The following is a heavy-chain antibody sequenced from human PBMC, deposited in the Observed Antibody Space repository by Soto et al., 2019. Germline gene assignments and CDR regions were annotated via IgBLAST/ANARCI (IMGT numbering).Heavy chain of an antibody. CDR2: ISYSGDKT. CDR3: TLILKPGITSYYYGLDV. J-gene: IGHJ6*04. D-gene: IGHD1-20*01. Sequence: PGGSLRLSCAASGFSFSNHAMDWVRQAPRGGLESIASISYSGDKTYYKDSVKGRFTISRDNSKNTLYLQMNALRAEDSAIYYYTLILKPGITSYYYGLDVWGEGTKVTVSS. V-gene: IGHV3-23*01. CDR1: GFSFSNHA.